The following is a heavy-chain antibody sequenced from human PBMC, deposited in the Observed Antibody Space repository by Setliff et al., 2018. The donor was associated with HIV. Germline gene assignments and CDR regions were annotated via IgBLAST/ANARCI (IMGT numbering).Heavy chain of an antibody. D-gene: IGHD1-7*01. CDR3: ARVPAGTAYDK. J-gene: IGHJ4*02. V-gene: IGHV1-69*10. CDR1: GGTFSNFA. Sequence: ASVKVSCKTSGGTFSNFAVSWVRQAPGQRLEWMGAIIPILGITNYAEKFQGKVTITLDESTTTSFMELSSPRSEDTAVYFCARVPAGTAYDKWGQGTLVTVSS. CDR2: IIPILGIT.